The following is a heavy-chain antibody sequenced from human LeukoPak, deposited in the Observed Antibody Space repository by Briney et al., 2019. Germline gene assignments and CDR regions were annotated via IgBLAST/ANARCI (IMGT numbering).Heavy chain of an antibody. CDR1: GGSFSGYY. Sequence: SETLSLTCAVHGGSFSGYYWSWIRQPPGKGLKWIGEINHSGSTNYNPSLKSRVTISVDTSKNQFSLKLSSVTAADTAVYYCARVRCSSTSCYTRTRDAFDIWGQGTMVTVSS. CDR2: INHSGST. D-gene: IGHD2-2*02. CDR3: ARVRCSSTSCYTRTRDAFDI. J-gene: IGHJ3*02. V-gene: IGHV4-34*01.